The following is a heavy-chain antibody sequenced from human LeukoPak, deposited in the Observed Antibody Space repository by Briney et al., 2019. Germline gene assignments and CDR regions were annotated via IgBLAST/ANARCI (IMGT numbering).Heavy chain of an antibody. CDR2: INPNSGGT. D-gene: IGHD2-2*01. Sequence: ASVKVSCKASGYTFTGYYMHWVRQAPGQGLEWMGWINPNSGGTNYAQKFQGRVTTTRDTSISTAYMELSRLRSDDTAVYYCARAPLYCSSTSCYPPENFWGQGTLVTVSS. CDR3: ARAPLYCSSTSCYPPENF. CDR1: GYTFTGYY. J-gene: IGHJ4*02. V-gene: IGHV1-2*02.